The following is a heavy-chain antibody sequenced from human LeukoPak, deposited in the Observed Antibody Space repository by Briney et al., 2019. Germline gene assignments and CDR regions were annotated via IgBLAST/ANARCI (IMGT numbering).Heavy chain of an antibody. J-gene: IGHJ4*02. CDR3: ARIKSEQWPY. D-gene: IGHD6-19*01. V-gene: IGHV5-51*01. CDR1: GYRFTNYW. CDR2: IYPGDSET. Sequence: GESLKISCKGSGYRFTNYWIGWVRQMPGKGLEWMGIIYPGDSETRYSPSFQGQVTISADKSISTAYLQWSSLKASDTAMYYCARIKSEQWPYWGQGTLVTVSS.